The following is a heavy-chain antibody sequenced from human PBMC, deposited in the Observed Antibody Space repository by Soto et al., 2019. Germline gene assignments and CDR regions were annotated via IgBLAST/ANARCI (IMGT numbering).Heavy chain of an antibody. Sequence: ASVKVSCKASGYTFTSYAMHWVRQAPGQRLEWMGWINAGNGNTKYSQKFQGRVTITADESTSTAYMELSSLRSEDTAVYYCARDRGYSKMGNFDYWGQGTLVTVSS. CDR3: ARDRGYSKMGNFDY. CDR1: GYTFTSYA. J-gene: IGHJ4*02. D-gene: IGHD4-4*01. CDR2: INAGNGNT. V-gene: IGHV1-3*01.